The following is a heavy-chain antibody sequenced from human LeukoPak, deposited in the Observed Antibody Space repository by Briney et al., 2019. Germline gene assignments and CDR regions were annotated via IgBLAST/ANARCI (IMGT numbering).Heavy chain of an antibody. V-gene: IGHV3-23*01. CDR1: GFTFGTYA. Sequence: GGSLRLSCAASGFTFGTYAMTWARQAPGRGLEWVSVISPNGDSTFYADSVKGRFTISRDNSKNMVFLQMDSLGAEDMAVYYCARNWGLDYWGQGTLVTVSS. CDR3: ARNWGLDY. D-gene: IGHD7-27*01. CDR2: ISPNGDST. J-gene: IGHJ4*02.